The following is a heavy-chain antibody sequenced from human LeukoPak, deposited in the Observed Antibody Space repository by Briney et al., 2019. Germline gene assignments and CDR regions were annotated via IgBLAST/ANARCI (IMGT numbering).Heavy chain of an antibody. V-gene: IGHV4-59*01. J-gene: IGHJ4*02. Sequence: SETLSLTCTVSGGSISGYYWSWIRQPPGKGLEWIGYIYYSGSTNYNPSLKSRVTISVDTSKNQFSLRLSSVTAADTAVYYCARVTGYMTEDYFDYWGQGTLITVSS. CDR3: ARVTGYMTEDYFDY. CDR2: IYYSGST. D-gene: IGHD6-13*01. CDR1: GGSISGYY.